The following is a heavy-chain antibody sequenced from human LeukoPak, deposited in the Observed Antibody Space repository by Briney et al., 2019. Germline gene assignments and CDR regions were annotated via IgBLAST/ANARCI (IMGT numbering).Heavy chain of an antibody. Sequence: PSETLSLTCTVSGGSISSSSYYWGWIRQPPGKGLEWIGSIYYSGSTYYNPSLKSRVTISVDTSKNQFSLQLRSVTAADTAVYYCAREDPQTTVPEGVDVWGQGTTVTVSS. CDR3: AREDPQTTVPEGVDV. CDR1: GGSISSSSYY. D-gene: IGHD4-17*01. CDR2: IYYSGST. V-gene: IGHV4-39*07. J-gene: IGHJ6*02.